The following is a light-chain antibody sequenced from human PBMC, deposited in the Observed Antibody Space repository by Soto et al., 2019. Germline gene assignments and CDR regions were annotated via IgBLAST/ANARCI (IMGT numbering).Light chain of an antibody. Sequence: DIQMTQSPSTLSASVGDRVTITCRASQSIGSWLAWYQQKPGKAPKLLIYKASSLETGVPSSFSGSGSGTEFTLTISSLQPDDFATYYCQKYNSALFTFGPGTKVDIK. CDR2: KAS. CDR1: QSIGSW. J-gene: IGKJ3*01. V-gene: IGKV1-5*03. CDR3: QKYNSALFT.